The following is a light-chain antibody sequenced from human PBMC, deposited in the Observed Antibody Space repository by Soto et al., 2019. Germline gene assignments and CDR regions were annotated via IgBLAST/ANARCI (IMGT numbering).Light chain of an antibody. CDR2: CAS. CDR1: QSVSSN. Sequence: EIVMTQSPATLSVSPGERATLSCRASQSVSSNLAGYQQKPGQAPRLLIYCASTRATGIPARFSGSGSGTEFTLTISSLQSEDVADYYCQQYNNWAPWTFGQGTKVEIK. V-gene: IGKV3-15*01. J-gene: IGKJ1*01. CDR3: QQYNNWAPWT.